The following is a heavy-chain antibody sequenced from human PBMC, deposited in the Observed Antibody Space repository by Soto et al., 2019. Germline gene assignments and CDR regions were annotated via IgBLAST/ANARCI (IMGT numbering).Heavy chain of an antibody. Sequence: EVQVVESGGGLVQPGASLRLSCATSGCTFSNYWMHWVRQAPGKGLVCVSRVNNDGSGTIYEDSVKGRFTISRDNAKNTVYLEMNRVRAEDTALYFCTRGGFMHAFDMWGPGTTVTVSS. CDR3: TRGGFMHAFDM. CDR1: GCTFSNYW. CDR2: VNNDGSGT. V-gene: IGHV3-74*01. J-gene: IGHJ3*02. D-gene: IGHD2-8*01.